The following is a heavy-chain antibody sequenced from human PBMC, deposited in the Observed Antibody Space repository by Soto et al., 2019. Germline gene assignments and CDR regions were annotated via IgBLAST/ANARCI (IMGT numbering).Heavy chain of an antibody. J-gene: IGHJ5*02. V-gene: IGHV4-59*01. CDR1: GGSISSYY. CDR3: AREEIYCTNGVCPNYNWFDP. CDR2: IYYSGST. D-gene: IGHD2-8*01. Sequence: SETLSLTCTVSGGSISSYYWSWIRQPPGKGLEWIGYIYYSGSTNYNPSLKSRVTISVDTSKNQFSLKLSSVTAADTAVYYCAREEIYCTNGVCPNYNWFDPWGQGTLVTV.